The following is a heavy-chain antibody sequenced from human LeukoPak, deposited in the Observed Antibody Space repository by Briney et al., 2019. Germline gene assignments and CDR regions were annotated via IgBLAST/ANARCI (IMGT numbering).Heavy chain of an antibody. D-gene: IGHD4-17*01. J-gene: IGHJ4*02. CDR2: IYSSGGT. V-gene: IGHV4-59*01. CDR1: GGSISSNF. CDR3: ARCRDEFGDYGFDF. Sequence: NPSETLSLTCSVSGGSISSNFWSWIRQPPGKGLEWMGYIYSSGGTKYNPSLKSRVTISVDTSKNQFSLKLSSVTAADTAVYYCARCRDEFGDYGFDFWGQGNLVTVSS.